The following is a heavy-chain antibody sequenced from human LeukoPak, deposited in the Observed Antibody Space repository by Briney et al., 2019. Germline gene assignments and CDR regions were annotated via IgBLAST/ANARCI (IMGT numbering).Heavy chain of an antibody. D-gene: IGHD1-26*01. CDR2: IYYSGST. CDR1: GGSISSGGYY. CDR3: ARVRGSSLRYYYMDV. Sequence: PSETLSLTCTVSGGSISSGGYYWSWIRQHPGKGLEWIGYIYYSGSTYYNPSLKSRVTISVDTSKNQFSLKLSSVTAADTAVYYCARVRGSSLRYYYMDVWGKGTTVTVSS. J-gene: IGHJ6*03. V-gene: IGHV4-31*03.